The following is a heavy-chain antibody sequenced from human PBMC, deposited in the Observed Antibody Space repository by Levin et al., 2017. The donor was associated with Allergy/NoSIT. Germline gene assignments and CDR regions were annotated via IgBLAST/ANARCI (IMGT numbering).Heavy chain of an antibody. CDR1: GFTFSSYA. CDR3: ASGLYGDYAGGLDY. CDR2: ISYDGSNK. V-gene: IGHV3-30*04. D-gene: IGHD4-17*01. J-gene: IGHJ4*02. Sequence: GESLKISCAASGFTFSSYAMHWVRQAPGKGLEWVAVISYDGSNKYYADSVKGRFTISRDNSKNTLYLQMNSLRAEDTAVYYCASGLYGDYAGGLDYWGQGTLVTVSS.